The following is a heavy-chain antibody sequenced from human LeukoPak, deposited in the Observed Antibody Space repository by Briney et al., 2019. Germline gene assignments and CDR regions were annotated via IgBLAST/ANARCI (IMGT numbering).Heavy chain of an antibody. Sequence: GSLRLSCSASGFTFSRYAMHWVRQAPGKGLEYVSGINDNGGRTHYGDSVKGRFSISRDNSKNTLHLQMSTLRAEDTALYYCVKDVGGSDAFDYWGQGILVTVAS. CDR2: INDNGGRT. CDR1: GFTFSRYA. CDR3: VKDVGGSDAFDY. J-gene: IGHJ4*02. V-gene: IGHV3-64D*09. D-gene: IGHD1-26*01.